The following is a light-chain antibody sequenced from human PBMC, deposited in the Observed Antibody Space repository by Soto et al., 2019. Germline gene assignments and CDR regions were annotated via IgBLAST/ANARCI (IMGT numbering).Light chain of an antibody. Sequence: QSALTQPASVSGSPGQSITISCTGTSSDVGSYNYVSWYQHHPGKAPKLMISEVSNRPSGVSNRFSGSKSGNTASLTISGLQTGDEADYYCSSFTSSSTGFFVFGTGTKVTVL. CDR3: SSFTSSSTGFFV. CDR1: SSDVGSYNY. V-gene: IGLV2-14*01. CDR2: EVS. J-gene: IGLJ1*01.